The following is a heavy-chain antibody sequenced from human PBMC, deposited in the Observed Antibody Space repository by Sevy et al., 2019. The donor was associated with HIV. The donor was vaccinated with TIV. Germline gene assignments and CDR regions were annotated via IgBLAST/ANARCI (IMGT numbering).Heavy chain of an antibody. CDR2: INPNSGGT. Sequence: ASVKVSCKASGYTFTGYYMHWVRQAPGQGLEWMGWINPNSGGTNYAQKFQGRVTMTRDTSISTAYMELSRLRSDDTAVYYCARVVVVVPAAIRDYYYYMDVWGKGTTVTVSS. J-gene: IGHJ6*03. CDR3: ARVVVVVPAAIRDYYYYMDV. V-gene: IGHV1-2*02. CDR1: GYTFTGYY. D-gene: IGHD2-2*02.